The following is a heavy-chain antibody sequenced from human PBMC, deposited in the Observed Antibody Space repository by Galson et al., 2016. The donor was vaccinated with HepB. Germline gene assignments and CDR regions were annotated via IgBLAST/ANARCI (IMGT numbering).Heavy chain of an antibody. Sequence: PALVKPTQTLTLTCTFSGFSLSTNGVGVGWIRQPPGKALEWVALIHWDDDKRYSPSLKNRLTITKDTSKNQVVLTMTNMDPVDTATYFCAHKPPTAVGGTFCVDHWGQGTLVTVSS. D-gene: IGHD3-16*01. CDR2: IHWDDDK. J-gene: IGHJ4*02. CDR1: GFSLSTNGVG. CDR3: AHKPPTAVGGTFCVDH. V-gene: IGHV2-5*02.